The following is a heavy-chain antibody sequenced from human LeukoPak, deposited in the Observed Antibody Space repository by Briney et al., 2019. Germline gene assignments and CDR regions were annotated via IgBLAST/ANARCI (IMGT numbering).Heavy chain of an antibody. J-gene: IGHJ4*02. CDR3: AKWSDYDILTGFAGSDY. Sequence: GGSLRLSCAASGFTFSSYAMSWVRQAPGKGLEWVSVISGSGSSTYHTDSVKGRFTISRDNSKNTLYLQMNSLRAEDTAVYYCAKWSDYDILTGFAGSDYWGQGTLVTVSS. CDR1: GFTFSSYA. D-gene: IGHD3-9*01. V-gene: IGHV3-23*01. CDR2: ISGSGSST.